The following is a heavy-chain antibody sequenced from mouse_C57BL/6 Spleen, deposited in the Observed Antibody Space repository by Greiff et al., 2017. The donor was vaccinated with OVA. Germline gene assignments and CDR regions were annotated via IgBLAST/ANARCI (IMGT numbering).Heavy chain of an antibody. CDR1: GYTFTEYT. D-gene: IGHD1-1*01. Sequence: QVHVKQSGAELVKPGASVKLSCKASGYTFTEYTIHWVKQRSGQGLEWIGWFYPGSGSIKYNEKFKDKATLTADKSSSTVYMELSRLTSEDSAVYFCARHEEDYYGSSSYWYFDVWGTGTTVTVSS. J-gene: IGHJ1*03. CDR2: FYPGSGSI. CDR3: ARHEEDYYGSSSYWYFDV. V-gene: IGHV1-62-2*01.